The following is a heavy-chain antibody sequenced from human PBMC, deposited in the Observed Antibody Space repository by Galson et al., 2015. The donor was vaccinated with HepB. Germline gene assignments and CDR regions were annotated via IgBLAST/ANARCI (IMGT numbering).Heavy chain of an antibody. Sequence: SLRLSCAASGVTLSDFRVHWVRQVPAKGLEWVSFISSDGNKKDYADSVKGRFTVSRDNSKNIVYLQMNSLRDEDTAVYYCARVYFGSGSSTAYWYFDPWGRGALVTVSS. CDR2: ISSDGNKK. CDR1: GVTLSDFR. V-gene: IGHV3-30*04. D-gene: IGHD3-10*01. J-gene: IGHJ2*01. CDR3: ARVYFGSGSSTAYWYFDP.